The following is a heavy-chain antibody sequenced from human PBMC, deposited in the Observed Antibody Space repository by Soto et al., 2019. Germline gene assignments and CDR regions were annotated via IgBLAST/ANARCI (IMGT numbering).Heavy chain of an antibody. Sequence: QVQVVESGGGVVQPGKSLRLSCAASGFTFSLYGMHWVRQAPGKGLEWVAVIWYDGSKKYYADSVKGRFAISRDNSNNTLYPQMNSLRTEDTAVYYCARGGNPLTATYLPDFWGQGTLVTVSS. D-gene: IGHD2-21*02. V-gene: IGHV3-33*01. J-gene: IGHJ4*02. CDR3: ARGGNPLTATYLPDF. CDR2: IWYDGSKK. CDR1: GFTFSLYG.